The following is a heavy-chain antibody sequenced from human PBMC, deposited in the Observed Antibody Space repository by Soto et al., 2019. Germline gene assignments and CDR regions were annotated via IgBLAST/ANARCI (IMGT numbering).Heavy chain of an antibody. CDR1: GFTFSSYA. Sequence: GGSLRLSCSASGFTFSSYAMHWVRQAPGKGLEYVSAISSNGGSTYYADSVKGRFTISRDNSKNTLYLQMNSLRAEDMAVYYCARAPYCTNGVCLYYYGMDVWGQGTTVTVSS. D-gene: IGHD2-8*01. V-gene: IGHV3-64*04. CDR2: ISSNGGST. J-gene: IGHJ6*02. CDR3: ARAPYCTNGVCLYYYGMDV.